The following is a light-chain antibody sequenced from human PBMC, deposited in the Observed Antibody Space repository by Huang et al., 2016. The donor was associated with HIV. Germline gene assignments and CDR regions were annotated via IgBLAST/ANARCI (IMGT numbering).Light chain of an antibody. Sequence: DVQMTQFPSSLSESVGDRVTITCQASQDISNSLNWYQQKPGQAPKLLIYDASKLETGVPSRFTGDGSGTHFTFTINSLQPEDFATYYCQQYDDLRPITFGQGTRLDVK. CDR2: DAS. V-gene: IGKV1-33*01. CDR3: QQYDDLRPIT. J-gene: IGKJ5*01. CDR1: QDISNS.